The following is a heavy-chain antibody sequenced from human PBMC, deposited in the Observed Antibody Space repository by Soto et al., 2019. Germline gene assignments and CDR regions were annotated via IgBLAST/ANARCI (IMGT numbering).Heavy chain of an antibody. CDR1: GGSFSGYY. Sequence: TSETLSLTCAVYGGSFSGYYWSWIRQPPGKGLEWIGEINHSGSTNYNPSLKSRVTISVDTSKNQFSLKLSSVTAADTAVYYCARGYLRGYSPRLGFDPWGQGALVTVSS. D-gene: IGHD5-18*01. CDR2: INHSGST. CDR3: ARGYLRGYSPRLGFDP. V-gene: IGHV4-34*01. J-gene: IGHJ5*02.